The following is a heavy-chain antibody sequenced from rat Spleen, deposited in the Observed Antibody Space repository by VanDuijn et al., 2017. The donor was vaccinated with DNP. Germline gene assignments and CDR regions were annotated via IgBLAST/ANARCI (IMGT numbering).Heavy chain of an antibody. CDR1: GFTFSDYN. V-gene: IGHV5S10*01. CDR2: ILYDGSST. D-gene: IGHD5-1*01. J-gene: IGHJ1*01. Sequence: EVQLVESGGGLVQPGRSLKLSCAASGFTFSDYNMAWVRQAPKKGLEWVATILYDGSSTYYGDSVKGRFTISRDNAKSTLYLQMDSLRSEDTATYYCATTGSWYFDFWGPGTMVTVSS. CDR3: ATTGSWYFDF.